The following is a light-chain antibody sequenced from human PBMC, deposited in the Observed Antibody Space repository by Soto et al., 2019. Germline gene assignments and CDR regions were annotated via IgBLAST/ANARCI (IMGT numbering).Light chain of an antibody. CDR1: QSISSY. J-gene: IGKJ2*01. CDR2: AAS. Sequence: DIQMTQSPSSLSASVGDRVTITCRASQSISSYLNWYQQKPGKAPKLMIYAASSLQSGVPSRFSGSGSGTDFTLTISSLQPEVFATYYCQQSYSTPRTFCQGTKLEIK. CDR3: QQSYSTPRT. V-gene: IGKV1-39*01.